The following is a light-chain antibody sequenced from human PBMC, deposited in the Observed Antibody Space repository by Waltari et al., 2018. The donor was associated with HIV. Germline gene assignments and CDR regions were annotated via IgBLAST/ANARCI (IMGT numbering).Light chain of an antibody. CDR3: QQYRSSPLFS. J-gene: IGKJ3*01. V-gene: IGKV3-20*01. CDR2: GAS. CDR1: ESVTSVY. Sequence: EIVLTQSPGTLSLSPGERATLSCRASESVTSVYLAWYQQKHGQAPRLLIYGASTRATGIPDRFSGSGSGTDFTLTISRLEPEDFAVYYCQQYRSSPLFSFGPGTKVEIK.